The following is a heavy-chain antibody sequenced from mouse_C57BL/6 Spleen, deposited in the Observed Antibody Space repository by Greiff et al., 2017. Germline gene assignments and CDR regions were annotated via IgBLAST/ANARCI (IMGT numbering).Heavy chain of an antibody. Sequence: VQLQQPGAELVKPGASVKVSCKASGYTFTSYWMHWVKQRPGQGLEWIGRIHPSASDTNYNQKFKGEATLTVDKSSSTAYMQLSSLTSEDSAVYYCAMEGNPYYFDYWGQGTTLTVSS. J-gene: IGHJ2*01. CDR2: IHPSASDT. V-gene: IGHV1-74*01. D-gene: IGHD2-1*01. CDR1: GYTFTSYW. CDR3: AMEGNPYYFDY.